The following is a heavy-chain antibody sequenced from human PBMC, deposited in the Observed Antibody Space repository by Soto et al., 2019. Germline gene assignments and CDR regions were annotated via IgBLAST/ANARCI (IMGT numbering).Heavy chain of an antibody. CDR3: ACSARGLYGDYN. V-gene: IGHV3-74*01. J-gene: IGHJ4*02. Sequence: EVQLVESGGGLVQPGESLRLSCSASGFTFTNYWMHWVRQAPGKGLVWVSRINAEGTTTNYVDSVKGRFTTSRDNAKNTLYLQMNSLGAEDTAVYYCACSARGLYGDYNWGQGTLVTVSS. D-gene: IGHD4-17*01. CDR2: INAEGTTT. CDR1: GFTFTNYW.